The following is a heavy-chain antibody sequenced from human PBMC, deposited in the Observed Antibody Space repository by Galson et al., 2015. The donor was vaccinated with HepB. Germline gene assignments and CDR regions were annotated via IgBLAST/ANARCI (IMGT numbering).Heavy chain of an antibody. J-gene: IGHJ5*01. CDR2: ISGSGGST. V-gene: IGHV3-23*01. CDR3: AKQNRSGWSES. D-gene: IGHD3-22*01. Sequence: SLRLSCAASGFTLSSNAMSWVRQAPGKGLEWVSEISGSGGSTRYADSVKGRFTISSDSFKNTLYLQMSSLRAEDTAVYYCAKQNRSGWSESWGQGTQVTVSS. CDR1: GFTLSSNA.